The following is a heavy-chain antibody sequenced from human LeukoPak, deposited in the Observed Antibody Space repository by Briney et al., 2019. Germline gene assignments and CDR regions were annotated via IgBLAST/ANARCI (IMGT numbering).Heavy chain of an antibody. CDR2: LYYSGST. CDR3: ARRRDYFDY. Sequence: SQTLSLTCAVSGDSISSGGYYWSWIRQPPGKGLEWIGYLYYSGSTNYNPSLKSRVTISVDTSKNQFSLKLSSMTAADTAVYYCARRRDYFDYWGQGTLVTVSS. V-gene: IGHV4-61*08. CDR1: GDSISSGGYY. J-gene: IGHJ4*02.